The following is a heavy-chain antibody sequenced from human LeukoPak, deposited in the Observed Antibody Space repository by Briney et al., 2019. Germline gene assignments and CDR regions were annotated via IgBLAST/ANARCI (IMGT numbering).Heavy chain of an antibody. CDR1: GYTFTSYY. D-gene: IGHD4-17*01. CDR2: INPSGGRT. Sequence: ASVKVSCKASGYTFTSYYMHWVRQAPGRGLEWMGIINPSGGRTSYAQKFQGRVTMTRDTSTSTIYIELYSLRSDDTAVYYCARGGRDYGDTRFDPWGQGILVTVSS. J-gene: IGHJ5*02. V-gene: IGHV1-46*01. CDR3: ARGGRDYGDTRFDP.